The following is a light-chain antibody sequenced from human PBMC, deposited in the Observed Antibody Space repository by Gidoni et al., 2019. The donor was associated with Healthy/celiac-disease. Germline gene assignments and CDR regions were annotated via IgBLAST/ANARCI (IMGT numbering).Light chain of an antibody. CDR1: QSVSSSY. CDR2: GAS. J-gene: IGKJ1*01. V-gene: IGKV3-20*01. CDR3: QQYAGSPT. Sequence: EIVFTQSPGTLSLSPGERATLSCRASQSVSSSYLAWYQQKPGQAPRLLIYGASSRATGIPDRFSGSGSGTDFTLTISRLEPEDVAVYYCQQYAGSPTFGQGTKVEIK.